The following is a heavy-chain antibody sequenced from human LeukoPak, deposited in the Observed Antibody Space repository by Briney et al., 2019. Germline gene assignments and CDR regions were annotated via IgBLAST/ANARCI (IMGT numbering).Heavy chain of an antibody. Sequence: ASVKVSCKASGYTFTSYYMHWVRQAPGQGLEWMGWMNPNSGNTGYAQKFQGRITMTRDTSISTAYMELSSLRSEDTAVYYCARGREQLWLEYWGQGNMVTVSS. J-gene: IGHJ4*02. D-gene: IGHD5-18*01. CDR2: MNPNSGNT. CDR3: ARGREQLWLEY. V-gene: IGHV1-8*02. CDR1: GYTFTSYY.